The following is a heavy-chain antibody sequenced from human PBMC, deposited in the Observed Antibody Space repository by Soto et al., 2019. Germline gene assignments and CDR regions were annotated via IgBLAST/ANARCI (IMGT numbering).Heavy chain of an antibody. CDR2: ISDDGSNK. CDR1: EFTFRRNA. J-gene: IGHJ4*01. V-gene: IGHV3-30-3*01. D-gene: IGHD3-22*01. Sequence: GGSRSLPCAAAEFTFRRNAMHGVRQAPGKGLEWVAVISDDGSNKYYTDSVKGRFTISRDNSKNTLYLQMNSLRAEDTAVYYCARMVPDDSSGSFDYWGQGTLVTVSS. CDR3: ARMVPDDSSGSFDY.